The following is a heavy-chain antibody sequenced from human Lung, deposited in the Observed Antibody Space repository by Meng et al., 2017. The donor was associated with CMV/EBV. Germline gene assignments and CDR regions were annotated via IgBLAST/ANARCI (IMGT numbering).Heavy chain of an antibody. J-gene: IGHJ6*02. CDR3: AKDGVVIPEGDMDV. Sequence: GGSLGLXCAASGFTFTSYAMSWVRQAPGKGLEWVSAISGSGGSTYYADSVKGRFTISRDNSKNTLYLQMNSLRAEDTAVYYCAKDGVVIPEGDMDVWGQGTTVTVSS. CDR2: ISGSGGST. CDR1: GFTFTSYA. V-gene: IGHV3-23*01. D-gene: IGHD2-2*01.